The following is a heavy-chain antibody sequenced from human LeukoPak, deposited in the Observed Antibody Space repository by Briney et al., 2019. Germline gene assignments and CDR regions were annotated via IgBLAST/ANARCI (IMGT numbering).Heavy chain of an antibody. CDR1: GYTFTSYD. V-gene: IGHV1-8*01. Sequence: ASVKVSCKASGYTFTSYDINWVRQATGQGLEWMGWMNPNSGNTGYAQKFQGRVTMTRNTSISTAYMELSSLRSEDTAVYYCAKASAMIVVVSKHLDYWGQGTLVTVSS. CDR2: MNPNSGNT. CDR3: AKASAMIVVVSKHLDY. J-gene: IGHJ4*02. D-gene: IGHD3-22*01.